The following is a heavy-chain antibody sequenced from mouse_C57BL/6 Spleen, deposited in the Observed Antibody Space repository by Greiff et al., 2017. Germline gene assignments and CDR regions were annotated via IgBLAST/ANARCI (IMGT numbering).Heavy chain of an antibody. J-gene: IGHJ2*01. CDR2: IRLKSDNYAT. D-gene: IGHD1-1*01. V-gene: IGHV6-3*01. CDR1: GFTFSNYW. Sequence: EVTLVESGGGLVQPGGSMKLSCVASGFTFSNYWMNWVRQSPEKGLEWGAQIRLKSDNYATHYAESVKGRFTISRDDSKSSVYLQMNNLRAEDTGIYYCTPFYYGSSGGYWGQGTTLTVSS. CDR3: TPFYYGSSGGY.